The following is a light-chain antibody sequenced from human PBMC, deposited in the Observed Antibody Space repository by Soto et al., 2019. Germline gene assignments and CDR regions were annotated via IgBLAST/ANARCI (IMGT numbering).Light chain of an antibody. CDR3: QQYGSSQT. Sequence: EIVLTQSPGTLSLSPGERATLSCRASQSVSSSYLAWYQQKPGQAPRLLIYGASSRATGIPDRFSGSGSGTEFALTISGLDPEDFGVYYCQQYGSSQTFGQGTKVEIK. CDR2: GAS. CDR1: QSVSSSY. J-gene: IGKJ1*01. V-gene: IGKV3-20*01.